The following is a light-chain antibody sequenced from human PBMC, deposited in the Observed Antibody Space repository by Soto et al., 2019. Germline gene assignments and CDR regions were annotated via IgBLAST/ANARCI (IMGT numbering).Light chain of an antibody. Sequence: QSVLAQPASVSGSPGQSITISCTGTSSDVGSYNLVSWYQQHPGKAPKLLIFESSKRPSGVSNRFSGSKSGNTASLTISGLQAEDEADYYYCSYAGANTFFGTGTKVTV. CDR1: SSDVGSYNL. J-gene: IGLJ1*01. V-gene: IGLV2-23*03. CDR2: ESS. CDR3: CSYAGANTF.